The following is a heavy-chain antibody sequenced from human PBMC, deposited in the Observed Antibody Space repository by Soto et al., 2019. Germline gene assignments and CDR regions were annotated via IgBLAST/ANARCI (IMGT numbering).Heavy chain of an antibody. D-gene: IGHD6-25*01. Sequence: EVQLLESGGGLVQPGGSLRLSCAASGFTFSTYAMNWVRQAPGKGLEWVSLIISSGGSTYYADSVKGRFTIYRDNSKNPLYLQMNSLRADDTAVYYWAKAEVSGYGTEYSKHGGPGTLVTGSS. CDR1: GFTFSTYA. CDR2: IISSGGST. V-gene: IGHV3-23*01. CDR3: AKAEVSGYGTEYSKH. J-gene: IGHJ1*01.